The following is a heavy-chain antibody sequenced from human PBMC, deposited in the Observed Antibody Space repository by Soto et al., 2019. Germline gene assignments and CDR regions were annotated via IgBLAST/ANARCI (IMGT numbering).Heavy chain of an antibody. CDR2: ISYDGSNK. Sequence: QVQLVESGGGAVQPGRSLRLSCAASGFTFSSYAMHWVRQAPGKGLEWVAVISYDGSNKYYADSVKGRFTISRDNSKNTLYLQMNSLRAEDTAVYYCARDKVAGSALLDYWGQGTLVTVSS. CDR3: ARDKVAGSALLDY. V-gene: IGHV3-30-3*01. D-gene: IGHD6-19*01. CDR1: GFTFSSYA. J-gene: IGHJ4*02.